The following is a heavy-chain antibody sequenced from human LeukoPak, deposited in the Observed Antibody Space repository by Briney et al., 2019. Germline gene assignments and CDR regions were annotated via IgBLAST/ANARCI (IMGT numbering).Heavy chain of an antibody. CDR1: GFTLSSYG. D-gene: IGHD3-10*01. J-gene: IGHJ4*02. V-gene: IGHV3-30*18. Sequence: GRSLRLSCAASGFTLSSYGMHWVRQAPGKGLEWVAVISYDGSNKYYADSVKGRFTISRDNSKNTLYLQMNSLRAEDTAVYYCAKDRRITMVRGVMEYWGQGTLVTVSS. CDR2: ISYDGSNK. CDR3: AKDRRITMVRGVMEY.